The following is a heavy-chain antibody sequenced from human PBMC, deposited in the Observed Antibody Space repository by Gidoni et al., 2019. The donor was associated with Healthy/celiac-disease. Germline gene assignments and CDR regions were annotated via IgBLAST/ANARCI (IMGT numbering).Heavy chain of an antibody. V-gene: IGHV4-34*01. CDR2: INHSGST. CDR1: GGSFSGYY. D-gene: IGHD2-8*01. Sequence: QVQLQQWGAGLLKPSETLSLTCAVYGGSFSGYYWSWIRQPPGKGLEWIGEINHSGSTNYNPSLKSRVTISVDTSKNQFSLKLSSVTAADTAVYYCARGLHLGGVLMVYAIPYFDYWGQGTLVTVSS. CDR3: ARGLHLGGVLMVYAIPYFDY. J-gene: IGHJ4*02.